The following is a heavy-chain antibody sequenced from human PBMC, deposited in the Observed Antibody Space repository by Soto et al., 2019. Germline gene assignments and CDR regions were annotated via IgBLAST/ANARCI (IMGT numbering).Heavy chain of an antibody. CDR1: GFTFSNSA. CDR2: IAVGSGNT. V-gene: IGHV1-58*01. D-gene: IGHD5-18*01. Sequence: SVKVSCKASGFTFSNSAVQWVRQARGQRLEWIGWIAVGSGNTNYAQKFQERVTITRDMSTTTAYMELSSLRSEDTAVYYCAADKGDSYGYGNYWGQGTLVTVSS. J-gene: IGHJ4*02. CDR3: AADKGDSYGYGNY.